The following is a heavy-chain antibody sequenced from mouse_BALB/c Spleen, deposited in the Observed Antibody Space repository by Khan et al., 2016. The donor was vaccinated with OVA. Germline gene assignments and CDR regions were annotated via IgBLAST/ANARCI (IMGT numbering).Heavy chain of an antibody. J-gene: IGHJ4*01. CDR2: IDPANGNT. V-gene: IGHV14-3*02. CDR3: ARERYYAMDY. Sequence: MQLEESGAELVKPGASVKLSCTASGFNIKDTYMHWVKQRPEQGLEWIGRIDPANGNTKYDPKFQGKATITADTSSNTVYLQLNSLTSEDTAVYYCARERYYAMDYWGQGTSVTVSS. CDR1: GFNIKDTY.